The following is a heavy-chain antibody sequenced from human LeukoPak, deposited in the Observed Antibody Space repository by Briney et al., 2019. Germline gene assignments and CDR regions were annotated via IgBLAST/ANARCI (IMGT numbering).Heavy chain of an antibody. D-gene: IGHD3-22*01. CDR2: IIPIFGTA. V-gene: IGHV1-69*13. Sequence: ASVNVSCKASGGTFSSYAISWVRQAPGQGLEWMGGIIPIFGTANYAQKFQGGVTITADESTSTAYMELSSLRSEDTAVYYCARGVYYDSSGADAFDIWGQGTMVTVSS. CDR1: GGTFSSYA. CDR3: ARGVYYDSSGADAFDI. J-gene: IGHJ3*02.